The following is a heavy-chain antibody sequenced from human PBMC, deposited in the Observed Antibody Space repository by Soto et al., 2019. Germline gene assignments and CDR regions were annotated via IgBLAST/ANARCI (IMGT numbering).Heavy chain of an antibody. D-gene: IGHD1-26*01. V-gene: IGHV3-23*01. CDR3: AKDVEGATTN. CDR2: IGGGGSGT. CDR1: GFTFSSYA. J-gene: IGHJ4*02. Sequence: EVQLLESGGGLVQPGGSLRLSCAASGFTFSSYAMSWVRQAPGKGLEWVSVIGGGGSGTYYADSVKGRFTISRDNSKNTLYLKMNSLRAEDTAVYYCAKDVEGATTNWGQGTLVTVSS.